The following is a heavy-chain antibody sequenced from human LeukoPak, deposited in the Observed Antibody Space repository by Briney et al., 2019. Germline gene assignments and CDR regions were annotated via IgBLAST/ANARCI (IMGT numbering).Heavy chain of an antibody. D-gene: IGHD6-13*01. V-gene: IGHV1-2*02. CDR2: INPNSGGT. J-gene: IGHJ5*02. CDR3: ARGLPRIAAAGTRSWFDP. Sequence: ASVKVSCKASGYTFTGYYMHWVRQAPGQGLEWMGWINPNSGGTNYAQKFQGRVTMTRDTSIGTAYMELSRLRSDDTAVYYCARGLPRIAAAGTRSWFDPWGQGTLVTVSS. CDR1: GYTFTGYY.